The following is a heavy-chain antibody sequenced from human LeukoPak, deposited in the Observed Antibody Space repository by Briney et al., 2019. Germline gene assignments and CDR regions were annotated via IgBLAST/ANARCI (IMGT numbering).Heavy chain of an antibody. J-gene: IGHJ4*02. Sequence: ASVTVSCTASGYTFTSYDINWVRQATGQGLEWMGWMNPNSGNTGYAQKFQGRVTITRNTSISTAYMELSSLRSEDTAVYYCAKFRTPGYCSGGSCAPLDYWGQGTLVTVSS. CDR2: MNPNSGNT. D-gene: IGHD2-15*01. V-gene: IGHV1-8*03. CDR3: AKFRTPGYCSGGSCAPLDY. CDR1: GYTFTSYD.